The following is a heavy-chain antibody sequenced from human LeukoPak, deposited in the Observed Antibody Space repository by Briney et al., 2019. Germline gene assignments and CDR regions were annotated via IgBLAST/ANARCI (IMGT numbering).Heavy chain of an antibody. J-gene: IGHJ3*02. CDR3: AKLILVVIIRDAFDI. Sequence: GGSLRLSCAASGFTFSSYAMSWVRQAPGKGLEWVSAISGSGGSTYYADSVKGRVTISRDNSKNTLYMQMNSLRAEDTAVYYCAKLILVVIIRDAFDIWGQGTMVTVSS. V-gene: IGHV3-23*01. D-gene: IGHD3-22*01. CDR2: ISGSGGST. CDR1: GFTFSSYA.